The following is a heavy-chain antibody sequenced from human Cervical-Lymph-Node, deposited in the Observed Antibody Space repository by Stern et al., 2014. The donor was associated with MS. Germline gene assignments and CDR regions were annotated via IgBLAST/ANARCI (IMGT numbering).Heavy chain of an antibody. CDR3: AKPGPYDSSGYSLGY. D-gene: IGHD3-22*01. Sequence: VQLVQSGGGVVQPGRSLRLSCAASGFTFSSYGMHWVRQAPGKGLEWVAVISYDGSNKYYADSVKGRFTISRDKSKNTLYLQMNSLRAEDTAVYYCAKPGPYDSSGYSLGYWGQGTLVTVSS. CDR1: GFTFSSYG. J-gene: IGHJ4*02. CDR2: ISYDGSNK. V-gene: IGHV3-30*18.